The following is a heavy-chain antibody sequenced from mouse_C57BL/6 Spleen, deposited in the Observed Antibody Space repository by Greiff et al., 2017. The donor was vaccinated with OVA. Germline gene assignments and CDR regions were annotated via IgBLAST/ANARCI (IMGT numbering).Heavy chain of an antibody. V-gene: IGHV5-17*01. Sequence: EVKVVESGGGLVKPGGSLKLSCAASGFTFSDYGMHWVRQAPEKGLEWVAYISSGSSTIYYADTVKGRFTISRDNAKNTLFLQMTSLRSEDTAMYYCARKLPPYYYAMDYWGQGTSVTVSS. CDR2: ISSGSSTI. CDR3: ARKLPPYYYAMDY. CDR1: GFTFSDYG. D-gene: IGHD2-1*01. J-gene: IGHJ4*01.